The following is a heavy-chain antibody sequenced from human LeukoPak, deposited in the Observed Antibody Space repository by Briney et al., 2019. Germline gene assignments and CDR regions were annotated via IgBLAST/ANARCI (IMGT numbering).Heavy chain of an antibody. CDR2: IYYSGST. V-gene: IGHV4-39*01. D-gene: IGHD6-6*01. CDR3: ARRSSSPYYYYYMDV. Sequence: SETLSLTCTVSGGSISSSSYYWGWIRQPPGKGLEWIGSIYYSGSTYYNPSLKSRVTISVDTSKNQFSLKLSSVTAADTAVYYCARRSSSPYYYYYMDVRGKGTTVTISS. J-gene: IGHJ6*03. CDR1: GGSISSSSYY.